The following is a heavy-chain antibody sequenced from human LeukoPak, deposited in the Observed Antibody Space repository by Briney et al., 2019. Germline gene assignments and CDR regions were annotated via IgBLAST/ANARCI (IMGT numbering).Heavy chain of an antibody. D-gene: IGHD6-19*01. CDR1: GFTVSSDY. CDR2: IQSGGTT. V-gene: IGHV3-53*01. Sequence: GGSLRLSCAASGFTVSSDYMNWVRQAPGKGLEWVSVIQSGGTTYYADSVKGRFTISRDNAKNSLYLQMNSLRAEDTAVYYCARESRQWLVLGGVDYWGQGTLVTVSS. CDR3: ARESRQWLVLGGVDY. J-gene: IGHJ4*02.